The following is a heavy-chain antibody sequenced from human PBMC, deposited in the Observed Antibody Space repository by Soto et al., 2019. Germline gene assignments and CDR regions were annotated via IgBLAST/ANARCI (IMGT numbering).Heavy chain of an antibody. Sequence: TLETLSDSLPVPVGSISSYHWSWLRQPAGKGREWTGRIYTSGSNNYNPSLKSRDTMSVDTSKNQYYLKLSSVTAADTAVYYCARALGGLLWFGESYYGMDVWGQGTTVSGSS. D-gene: IGHD3-10*01. CDR3: ARALGGLLWFGESYYGMDV. J-gene: IGHJ6*02. CDR1: VGSISSYH. V-gene: IGHV4-4*07. CDR2: IYTSGSN.